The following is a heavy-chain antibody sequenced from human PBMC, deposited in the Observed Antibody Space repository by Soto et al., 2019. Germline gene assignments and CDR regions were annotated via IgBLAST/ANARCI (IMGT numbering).Heavy chain of an antibody. D-gene: IGHD4-17*01. J-gene: IGHJ4*02. CDR1: GYTFTSYY. V-gene: IGHV1-46*03. CDR2: INPSGGST. Sequence: QVQLVQSGAEVKKPGASVKVSCKASGYTFTSYYMHWVRQAPGQGLEWMGIINPSGGSTSYAQKFQGRVTMTRDTSTSTVYMELSSLRSEDTAVYYCARSKSLYTVTSRQPIDYWGQGTLVTVSS. CDR3: ARSKSLYTVTSRQPIDY.